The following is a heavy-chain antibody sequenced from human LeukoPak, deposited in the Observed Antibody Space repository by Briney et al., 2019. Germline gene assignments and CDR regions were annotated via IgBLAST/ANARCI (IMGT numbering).Heavy chain of an antibody. Sequence: SETLSLTCTVSGGSISSYYWSWIRQPPGKGLEWIGEINHSGSTNYNPSLKSRVTISVDTSKNQFSLKLSSVTAADTAVYYCARGGRFLEWPIDYWGQGTLVTVSS. CDR3: ARGGRFLEWPIDY. CDR2: INHSGST. CDR1: GGSISSYY. V-gene: IGHV4-34*01. J-gene: IGHJ4*02. D-gene: IGHD3-3*01.